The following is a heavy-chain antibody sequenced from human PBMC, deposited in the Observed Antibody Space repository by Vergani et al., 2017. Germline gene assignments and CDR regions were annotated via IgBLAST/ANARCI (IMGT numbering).Heavy chain of an antibody. J-gene: IGHJ4*02. CDR1: GYTFTGYY. V-gene: IGHV1-46*01. D-gene: IGHD3-10*01. CDR2: INPNSGST. CDR3: AVYGSGSYRLDY. Sequence: QVQLVQSGAEVKKPGASVKVSCKASGYTFTGYYMHWVRQAPGQGLEWMGWINPNSGSTSYAQKFQGRVTMTRDTSTSTVYMELSSLRSEDTAVYYCAVYGSGSYRLDYWGQGTLVTVSS.